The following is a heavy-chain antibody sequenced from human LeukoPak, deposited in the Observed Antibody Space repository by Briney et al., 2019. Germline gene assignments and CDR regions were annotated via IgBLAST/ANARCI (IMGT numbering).Heavy chain of an antibody. D-gene: IGHD3-22*01. CDR1: GGSISSYY. CDR2: IYYSGST. J-gene: IGHJ5*02. Sequence: PETLSLTCTVSGGSISSYYWSWIRQPPGKGLEWIGYIYYSGSTNYNPSLKSRVTISVDTSKNQFSLKLSSVTAADTAVYYCARVLTPFSYYYDSSGYTGFDPWGQGTLVTVSS. V-gene: IGHV4-59*01. CDR3: ARVLTPFSYYYDSSGYTGFDP.